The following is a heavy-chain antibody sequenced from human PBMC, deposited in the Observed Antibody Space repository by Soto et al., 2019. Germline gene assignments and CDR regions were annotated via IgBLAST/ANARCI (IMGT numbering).Heavy chain of an antibody. CDR2: IYYSVNT. J-gene: IGHJ4*02. Sequence: LETLSLTCTVSGGASGNYYWNWIRQPPGKGLEWIGYIYYSVNTNFTSYDPSLKSRITISVDTSKNRVSLNLSSVTAADTAMYYCARGHCTDGGCYHLDSWGQGTLVTSPQ. CDR1: GGASGNYY. CDR3: ARGHCTDGGCYHLDS. V-gene: IGHV4-59*01. D-gene: IGHD2-8*01.